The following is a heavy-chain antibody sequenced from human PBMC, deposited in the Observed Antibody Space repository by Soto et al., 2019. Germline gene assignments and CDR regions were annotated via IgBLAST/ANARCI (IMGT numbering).Heavy chain of an antibody. CDR2: ISGSGGST. Sequence: GGSLRLSCAASGFTFSSYAMSWVRQAPGKGLEWVSAISGSGGSTYYADSVKGRFTISRDNSKNTLYLQMNSLRAEDTAVYYCAKRELNYYGSGRLNYYMDVWGKGTTVTVSS. CDR1: GFTFSSYA. D-gene: IGHD3-10*01. V-gene: IGHV3-23*01. CDR3: AKRELNYYGSGRLNYYMDV. J-gene: IGHJ6*03.